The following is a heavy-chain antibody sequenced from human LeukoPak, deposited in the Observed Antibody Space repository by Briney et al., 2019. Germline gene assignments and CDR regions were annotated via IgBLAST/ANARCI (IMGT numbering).Heavy chain of an antibody. Sequence: PGGSLRLSCAASGFTFSSYAMSWVRQAPGKGLEWVSAISGSGGSTYYADSVKGRFTISRDNSKNTLYLQMNSLRAEDTAVYYCAKDPTLRFGHNDGFDYWGQGTLVTVSS. J-gene: IGHJ4*02. D-gene: IGHD3-10*01. CDR3: AKDPTLRFGHNDGFDY. CDR1: GFTFSSYA. CDR2: ISGSGGST. V-gene: IGHV3-23*01.